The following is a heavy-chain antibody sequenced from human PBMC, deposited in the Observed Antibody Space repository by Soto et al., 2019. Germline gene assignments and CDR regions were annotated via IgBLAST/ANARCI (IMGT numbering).Heavy chain of an antibody. CDR1: GYTFPSNG. D-gene: IGHD6-13*01. CDR2: ISAYNGNT. Sequence: QVQLVQSGAEVKKPGASVKVSCKASGYTFPSNGISWVRLAPGQGLEWTGWISAYNGNTNYAQKHHGRVTITTIASTVIAYMQLRSLRFAETGVYCCAREACSRGHEYWGQGTLVTVSS. J-gene: IGHJ4*02. V-gene: IGHV1-18*01. CDR3: AREACSRGHEY.